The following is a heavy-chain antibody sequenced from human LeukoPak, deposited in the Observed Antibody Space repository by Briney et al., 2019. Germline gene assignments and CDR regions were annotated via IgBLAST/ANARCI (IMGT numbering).Heavy chain of an antibody. CDR1: GGSFSGYY. V-gene: IGHV4-34*01. CDR3: ATRRIYYYDSSGYAY. J-gene: IGHJ4*02. D-gene: IGHD3-22*01. Sequence: SETLSLTCAVYGGSFSGYYWSWIRQPPGKGLEWIGEINHSGSTNYNPSLKGRVTISVDTSKNQFSLKLSSVTAADTAVYYCATRRIYYYDSSGYAYWGQGTLVTVSS. CDR2: INHSGST.